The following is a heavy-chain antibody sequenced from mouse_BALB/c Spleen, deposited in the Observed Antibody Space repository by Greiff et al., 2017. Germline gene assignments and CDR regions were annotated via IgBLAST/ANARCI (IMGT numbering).Heavy chain of an antibody. CDR1: GYTFTSYW. Sequence: VQLQQSGAELAKPGASVKMSCKASGYTFTSYWMHWVKQRPGQGLEWIGYINPSTGYTEYNQKFKDKATLTADKSSSTAYMQLSSLTSEDSAVYYCARSPLTTVVATDAMDYWGQGTSVTVSS. V-gene: IGHV1-7*01. CDR2: INPSTGYT. J-gene: IGHJ4*01. CDR3: ARSPLTTVVATDAMDY. D-gene: IGHD1-1*01.